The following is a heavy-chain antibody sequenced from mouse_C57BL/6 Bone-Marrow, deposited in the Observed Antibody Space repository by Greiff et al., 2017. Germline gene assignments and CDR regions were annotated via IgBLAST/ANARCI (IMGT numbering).Heavy chain of an antibody. D-gene: IGHD2-4*01. CDR1: GYTFTSYW. Sequence: QVHVKQSGAELVRPGSSVKLSCKASGYTFTSYWMHWVKQRPIQGLEWIGNIDPSDSETHYNQKFKDKATLTVDKSSSTAYMQLSSLTSEDSAVYYCARWRYDSAYYAMDYWGQGTSVTVSS. J-gene: IGHJ4*01. CDR3: ARWRYDSAYYAMDY. CDR2: IDPSDSET. V-gene: IGHV1-52*01.